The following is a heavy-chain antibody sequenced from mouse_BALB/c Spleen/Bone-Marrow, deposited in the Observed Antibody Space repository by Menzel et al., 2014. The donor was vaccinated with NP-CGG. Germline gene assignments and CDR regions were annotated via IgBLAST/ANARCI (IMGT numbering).Heavy chain of an antibody. V-gene: IGHV5-6-5*01. CDR2: ISRGGST. CDR3: ARGHTYGSSYWYFDV. CDR1: GFTFSSYA. D-gene: IGHD1-1*01. J-gene: IGHJ1*01. Sequence: EVNLVESGGGLAKPGGSLKLSCAASGFTFSSYAMSWVRQTPEKRLEWVASISRGGSTYYPNSVKGRFTISRDNARNILYLQMSSLRSEDTAMYYCARGHTYGSSYWYFDVWGAGTTVTVSS.